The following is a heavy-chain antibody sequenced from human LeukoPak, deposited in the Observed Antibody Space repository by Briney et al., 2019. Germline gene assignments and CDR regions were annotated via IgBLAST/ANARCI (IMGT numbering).Heavy chain of an antibody. CDR3: ASGGFELDV. D-gene: IGHD3-10*01. V-gene: IGHV3-30*03. CDR2: ISYDGSNK. J-gene: IGHJ6*04. Sequence: PGGSLRLSCAASGFTFSSYGMHWVRQAPGKWLEWVAVISYDGSNKYYADSVKGRFTISRDNAKNTLYLQMNSLRTEDTALYYCASGGFELDVWGRGTAVTVSS. CDR1: GFTFSSYG.